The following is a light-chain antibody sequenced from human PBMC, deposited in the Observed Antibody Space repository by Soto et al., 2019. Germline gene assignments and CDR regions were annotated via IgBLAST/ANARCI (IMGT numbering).Light chain of an antibody. Sequence: EIVLTQSPATLSLSPGERATLSCRASQSITSGQLAWYQQKPGQAPSLLIYGASSRATGLPDRFSGSGSGTDFTLTINRLEPEDFAVYYCQQYCSSPILAFGGGTKVEI. J-gene: IGKJ4*01. CDR3: QQYCSSPILA. CDR2: GAS. CDR1: QSITSGQ. V-gene: IGKV3-20*01.